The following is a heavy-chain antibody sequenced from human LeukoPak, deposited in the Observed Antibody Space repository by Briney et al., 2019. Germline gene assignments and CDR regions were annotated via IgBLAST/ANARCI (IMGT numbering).Heavy chain of an antibody. J-gene: IGHJ4*02. CDR3: ARSNGDYAFDY. CDR2: ISSSNNYI. Sequence: PGGSLRLSCAASGFTFSSYSMNWVRQAPGKGLEWVSSISSSNNYIYYADSVKGRFTISRDNAKSSLYLQMNSLRAEDTAVYYCARSNGDYAFDYWGQGTLVTVSS. CDR1: GFTFSSYS. V-gene: IGHV3-21*01. D-gene: IGHD4-17*01.